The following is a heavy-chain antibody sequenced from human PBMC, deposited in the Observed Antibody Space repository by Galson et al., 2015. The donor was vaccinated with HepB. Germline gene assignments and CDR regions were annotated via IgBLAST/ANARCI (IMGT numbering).Heavy chain of an antibody. Sequence: SLRLSCAASGFTFGDYAMSWFRQAPGKGLEWVGFIRSKAYGGTTEYAASVKGRFTISRDDSKSIAYLQMNSLKTEDTAVYYCTREAYYGDWGYYYYYGMGVWGQGTTVTVSS. V-gene: IGHV3-49*03. D-gene: IGHD4-17*01. CDR3: TREAYYGDWGYYYYYGMGV. J-gene: IGHJ6*02. CDR1: GFTFGDYA. CDR2: IRSKAYGGTT.